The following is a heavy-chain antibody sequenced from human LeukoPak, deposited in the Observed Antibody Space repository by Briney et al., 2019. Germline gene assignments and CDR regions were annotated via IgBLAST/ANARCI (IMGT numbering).Heavy chain of an antibody. Sequence: GGSLRLSCAASGFTFSSYSMNWVRQAPGKGLEWISYISTSSSTIFYADSVKGRLTISRDNAKNSLYLQMNSLRAEDTAVYYCARTFGYSLPEGYWGQGTLVTVSS. D-gene: IGHD5-18*01. CDR3: ARTFGYSLPEGY. V-gene: IGHV3-48*04. J-gene: IGHJ4*02. CDR1: GFTFSSYS. CDR2: ISTSSSTI.